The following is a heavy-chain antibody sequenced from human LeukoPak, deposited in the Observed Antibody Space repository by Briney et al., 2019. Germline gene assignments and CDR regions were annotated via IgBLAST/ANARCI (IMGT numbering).Heavy chain of an antibody. V-gene: IGHV1-2*02. CDR3: ARALQREPYVWGSYADY. Sequence: GASVKVSCRASGYSFTGYYINWVRQAPGQGLEWMGWINPNSGDTNHAQKFQGRVTMTRDMSISTVYMELSSLTSDDTAVYYCARALQREPYVWGSYADYWGQGTLVTVSS. CDR2: INPNSGDT. J-gene: IGHJ4*02. CDR1: GYSFTGYY. D-gene: IGHD3-16*01.